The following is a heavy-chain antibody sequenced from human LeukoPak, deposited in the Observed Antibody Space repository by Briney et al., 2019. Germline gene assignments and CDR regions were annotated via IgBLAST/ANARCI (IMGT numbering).Heavy chain of an antibody. V-gene: IGHV1-2*02. CDR2: MNPNSGGT. D-gene: IGHD3-10*01. J-gene: IGHJ4*02. Sequence: ASVKVSCKASGYTFTSYDINWVRQATGQGLEWMGWMNPNSGGTNYAQKFQGRVTMTRDTSISTAYMELSRLRSDDTAVYYCARGSGDYWGQGTLVTVSS. CDR3: ARGSGDY. CDR1: GYTFTSYD.